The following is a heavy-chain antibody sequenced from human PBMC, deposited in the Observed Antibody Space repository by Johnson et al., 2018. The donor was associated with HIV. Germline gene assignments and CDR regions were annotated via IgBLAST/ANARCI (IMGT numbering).Heavy chain of an antibody. V-gene: IGHV3-30*03. CDR3: ARDQGELRRTHAFDI. CDR1: GFTFRAYG. CDR2: ISDDVSST. J-gene: IGHJ3*02. D-gene: IGHD1-14*01. Sequence: QVQLVESGGGVVQPGTSLRLSCAASGFTFRAYGMHWVRQAPGKGLEWVAVISDDVSSTFYVDSVKGRFTISRDNSNNTLYLQMNSLRHEDTAVYYCARDQGELRRTHAFDIWGQGTMVTVSS.